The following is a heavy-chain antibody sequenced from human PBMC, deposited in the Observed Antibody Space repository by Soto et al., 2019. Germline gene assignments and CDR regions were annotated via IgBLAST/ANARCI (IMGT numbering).Heavy chain of an antibody. V-gene: IGHV5-51*01. CDR2: IYPGDSDT. J-gene: IGHJ4*02. CDR1: GYSFTNYW. D-gene: IGHD1-20*01. CDR3: ARSRITGSTWTFDY. Sequence: PGESLKISCKGSGYSFTNYWIGWVRQVPGKGLEWMGIIYPGDSDTRYSPSFQGQVTISTDKSISTAYLQWSSLRASDSAMYYCARSRITGSTWTFDYWGQGTLVTAPQ.